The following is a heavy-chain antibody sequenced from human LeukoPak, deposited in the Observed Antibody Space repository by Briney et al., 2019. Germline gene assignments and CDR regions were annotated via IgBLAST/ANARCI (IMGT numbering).Heavy chain of an antibody. CDR1: GGSIISSNW. CDR3: ARVGYYYGSGSSSHYYYYYYMDV. V-gene: IGHV4-4*02. CDR2: IYHGGST. D-gene: IGHD3-10*01. J-gene: IGHJ6*03. Sequence: SETLSLTCAVSGGSIISSNWWSWVRQPPGRGLEWIGEIYHGGSTNYNPSLKSRVTISVDTSKNQFSLKLSSVTAADTAVYYCARVGYYYGSGSSSHYYYYYYMDVWGKGTTVTISS.